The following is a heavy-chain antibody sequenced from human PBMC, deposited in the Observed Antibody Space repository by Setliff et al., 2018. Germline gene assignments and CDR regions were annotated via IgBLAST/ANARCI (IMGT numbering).Heavy chain of an antibody. CDR2: LYHGGTT. Sequence: PSETLSLTCAVSSLSVSSGYFWGWIRQSPGKGLEWIGCLYHGGTTHYNPSLKSRVTISLDTSKNGFSLKLSSVTAADTAVYYCARVPALGGMVGTHGIDYWGQGTLVTVSS. D-gene: IGHD1-26*01. CDR3: ARVPALGGMVGTHGIDY. V-gene: IGHV4-38-2*01. J-gene: IGHJ4*02. CDR1: SLSVSSGYF.